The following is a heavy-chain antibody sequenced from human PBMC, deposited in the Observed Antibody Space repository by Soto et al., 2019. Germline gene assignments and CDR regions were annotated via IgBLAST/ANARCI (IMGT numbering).Heavy chain of an antibody. J-gene: IGHJ6*02. V-gene: IGHV1-18*04. CDR3: ARSLTTSGGNSVVDYYYYRMDV. CDR1: GYTFTSYG. Sequence: ASVKVSCKASGYTFTSYGISWVRQAPGQGLEWMGWISAYNGNTDYAQKLQGRVTMTTDTSTSTAYMELRSLRSDDTAVYYCARSLTTSGGNSVVDYYYYRMDVWGQGTTVTVSS. CDR2: ISAYNGNT. D-gene: IGHD2-21*02.